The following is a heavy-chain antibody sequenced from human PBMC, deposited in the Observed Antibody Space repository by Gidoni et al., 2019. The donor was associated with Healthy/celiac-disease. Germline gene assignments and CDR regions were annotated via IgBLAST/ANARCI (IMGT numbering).Heavy chain of an antibody. J-gene: IGHJ3*02. D-gene: IGHD3-10*01. CDR3: AKVGSRDAFDI. Sequence: EVQLVESGGGLVQPGRSLRLSCAASGFTFDDYAMHWVRQAPGKGLEWVSGISWNSGSIGYADSVKGRFTISRDNAKNSLYLQMNSLRAEDTALYYCAKVGSRDAFDIWGQGTMVTVSS. CDR1: GFTFDDYA. V-gene: IGHV3-9*01. CDR2: ISWNSGSI.